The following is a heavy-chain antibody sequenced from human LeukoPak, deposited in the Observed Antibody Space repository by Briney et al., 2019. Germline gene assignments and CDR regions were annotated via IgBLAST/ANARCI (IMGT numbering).Heavy chain of an antibody. CDR2: IYHSGST. CDR1: GGSISSGDYS. V-gene: IGHV4-30-2*01. D-gene: IGHD3-22*01. CDR3: ARSGYDSSGYFWDWFDP. Sequence: SETLSLTCAVSGGSISSGDYSWSWIRQPPEKGLEWIGHIYHSGSTYYNPSLKSRVTMSVDRSKYQFSLKLSSVTAADTAVYYCARSGYDSSGYFWDWFDPWGQGTLVTVSS. J-gene: IGHJ5*02.